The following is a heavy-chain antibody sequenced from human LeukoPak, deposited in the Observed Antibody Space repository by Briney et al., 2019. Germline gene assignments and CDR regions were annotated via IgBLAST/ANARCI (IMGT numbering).Heavy chain of an antibody. CDR2: IYYSGST. CDR3: ARVGPYGAYYYYYYMDV. D-gene: IGHD4-17*01. J-gene: IGHJ6*03. V-gene: IGHV4-39*01. CDR1: GGSISSSSYY. Sequence: SETLSLTCTVSGGSISSSSYYWGWIRQPPGKGLEWIGSIYYSGSTYYNPSLKSRVTISVDTSKNQFSLKLSSVTAADTAVYYCARVGPYGAYYYYYYMDVWVKGTTVTVSS.